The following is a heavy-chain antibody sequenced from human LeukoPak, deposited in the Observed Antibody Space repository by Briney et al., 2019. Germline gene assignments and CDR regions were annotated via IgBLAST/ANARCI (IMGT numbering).Heavy chain of an antibody. CDR2: INPNNGAT. D-gene: IGHD4-11*01. Sequence: ASVKVSCKASGNKFYVDYMHWVRQAPGQGLEWMGWINPNNGATDYAEKFQGRVTLTRDTSISTAYMELTGLRSDDTAVYYCARIRDSSWYDSWGQGTLVTVSS. CDR1: GNKFYVDY. CDR3: ARIRDSSWYDS. V-gene: IGHV1-2*02. J-gene: IGHJ5*01.